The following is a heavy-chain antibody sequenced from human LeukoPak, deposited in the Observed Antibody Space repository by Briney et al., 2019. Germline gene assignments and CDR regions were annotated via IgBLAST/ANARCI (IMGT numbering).Heavy chain of an antibody. D-gene: IGHD6-13*01. V-gene: IGHV3-11*01. CDR3: ANGGAHSRVTYFDY. Sequence: PGGSLRLSCAASGFTFSDYYMSWIRQAPGEGLEWGSYISSSGSTIYYADSVKGRFTISRDNSKNTLYLQMNSLRAEDTAVYYCANGGAHSRVTYFDYWGQGTLVTVSS. CDR2: ISSSGSTI. CDR1: GFTFSDYY. J-gene: IGHJ4*02.